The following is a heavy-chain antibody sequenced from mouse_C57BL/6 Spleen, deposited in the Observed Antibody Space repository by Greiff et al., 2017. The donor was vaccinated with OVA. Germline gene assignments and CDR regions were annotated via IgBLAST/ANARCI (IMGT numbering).Heavy chain of an antibody. CDR2: INPSSGYT. CDR1: GYTFTSYT. J-gene: IGHJ1*03. Sequence: QVQLQQSGAELARPGASVKMSCKASGYTFTSYTMHWVKQRPGQGLEWIGYINPSSGYTKYTQKFKDKATLSADKSSSTAYMQLSSLTSEDSSVYYWAPFYYGNPYWYFDVWGTGTTVTVSS. D-gene: IGHD2-1*01. CDR3: APFYYGNPYWYFDV. V-gene: IGHV1-4*01.